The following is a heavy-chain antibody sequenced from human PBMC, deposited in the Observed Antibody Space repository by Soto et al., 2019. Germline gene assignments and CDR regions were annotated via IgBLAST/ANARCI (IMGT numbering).Heavy chain of an antibody. Sequence: ASETLSLTCAVYGGSFSGYYWSWIRQPPGKGLEWIGEINHSGSTNYNPSLKSRVTISVDTSKNQFSLKLSSVTAADTAVYYCARVRPIFGVVRRWFDPWGQGTLVTVSS. CDR3: ARVRPIFGVVRRWFDP. J-gene: IGHJ5*02. V-gene: IGHV4-34*01. CDR1: GGSFSGYY. CDR2: INHSGST. D-gene: IGHD3-3*01.